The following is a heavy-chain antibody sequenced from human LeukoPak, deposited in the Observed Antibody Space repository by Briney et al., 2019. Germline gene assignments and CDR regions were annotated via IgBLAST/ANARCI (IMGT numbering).Heavy chain of an antibody. D-gene: IGHD2-8*02. CDR1: GYTFTSYY. V-gene: IGHV1-46*01. J-gene: IGHJ6*02. CDR2: INPSGGST. CDR3: ARGGLLVVASFGYYGMDV. Sequence: GASVKVCCKASGYTFTSYYMHWVRQAPAQGLEWMRIINPSGGSTGYEQKFHGTVTMTRDTSTSTVYMELSSLRSEDTAVYYCARGGLLVVASFGYYGMDVWGQGTTVTVSS.